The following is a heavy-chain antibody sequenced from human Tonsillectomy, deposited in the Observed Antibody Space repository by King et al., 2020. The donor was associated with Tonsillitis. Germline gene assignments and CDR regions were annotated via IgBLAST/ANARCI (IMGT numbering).Heavy chain of an antibody. D-gene: IGHD2-21*02. Sequence: QLQESGPGLVKPSETLSLTCTVSGGSVSSGSYYWSWIRQPPEKGLEWIGYIYYSGSTNYNPSLKSRVTISVDTSKNQFSLKLSSVTAADTAVYYCAREERAGAVATAYDAFDIWGQGTMVTVSS. V-gene: IGHV4-61*01. CDR2: IYYSGST. J-gene: IGHJ3*02. CDR3: AREERAGAVATAYDAFDI. CDR1: GGSVSSGSYY.